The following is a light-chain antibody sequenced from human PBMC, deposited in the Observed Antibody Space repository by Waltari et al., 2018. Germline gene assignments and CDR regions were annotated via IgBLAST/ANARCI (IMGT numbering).Light chain of an antibody. V-gene: IGLV2-14*03. CDR1: SSDVGGYTY. J-gene: IGLJ2*01. Sequence: QSALTQAASVSGSPGQPLTIPCTGRSSDVGGYTYVSWYQQHPGKAPKLIIYDVSNRPSGVSNRFSGSKSGNTASLTISGLQAEDEADYYCSSYISSSTLELFGGGTSLTVL. CDR3: SSYISSSTLEL. CDR2: DVS.